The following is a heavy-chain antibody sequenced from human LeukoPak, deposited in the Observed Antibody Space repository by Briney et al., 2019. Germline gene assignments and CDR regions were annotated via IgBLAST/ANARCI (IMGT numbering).Heavy chain of an antibody. J-gene: IGHJ6*02. CDR1: GFTFSSYG. CDR2: ISYDGSNK. Sequence: GRSLRLSCAASGFTFSSYGMHWVRQAPGKGLEWVAVISYDGSNKYYADSVKGRFTISRDNSKNTLYLQMNSLRAEDTAVYYCAKDRLKSGYSHGHRPLYYYYGMDVWGQGTTVTVSS. CDR3: AKDRLKSGYSHGHRPLYYYYGMDV. D-gene: IGHD5-18*01. V-gene: IGHV3-30*18.